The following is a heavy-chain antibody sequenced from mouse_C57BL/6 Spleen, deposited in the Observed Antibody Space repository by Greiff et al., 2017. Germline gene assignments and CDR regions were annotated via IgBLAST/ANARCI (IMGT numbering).Heavy chain of an antibody. CDR3: AREFITTVGFDY. D-gene: IGHD1-1*01. J-gene: IGHJ2*01. Sequence: VQLQQPGAELVKPGASVKLSCTASGYTFTSYWMHWVKQRPGQGLEWIGMIHPNSGSTNYNAKFKSKATLTVDKSSSTAYMQLSSLTSEDSAVYYCAREFITTVGFDYWGQGTTLTVSS. CDR1: GYTFTSYW. CDR2: IHPNSGST. V-gene: IGHV1-64*01.